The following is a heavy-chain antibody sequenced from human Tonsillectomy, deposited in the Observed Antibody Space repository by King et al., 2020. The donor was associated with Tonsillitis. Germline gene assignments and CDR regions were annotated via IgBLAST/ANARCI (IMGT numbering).Heavy chain of an antibody. V-gene: IGHV3-30-3*01. CDR2: ISSDGSSN. Sequence: VQLVESGGGVVQPGRSLRLSCAASGFTFSSNAIHWIRQAPGKGLEWVAIISSDGSSNFYADSVKGRFTISRDNSKNTLYLQMNSLRPDETAVYYCARDPGPTGHYYFDYWGQGTLVTVSS. CDR3: ARDPGPTGHYYFDY. J-gene: IGHJ4*02. CDR1: GFTFSSNA.